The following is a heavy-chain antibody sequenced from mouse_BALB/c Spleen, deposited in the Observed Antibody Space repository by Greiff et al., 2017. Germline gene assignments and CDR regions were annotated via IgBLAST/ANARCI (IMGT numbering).Heavy chain of an antibody. CDR2: IWSGGST. CDR1: GFSLTSYG. CDR3: AKNPLYDGYYDWYFDV. Sequence: VQLQQSGPGLVQPSQSLSITCTVSGFSLTSYGVHWVRQSPGKGLEWLGVIWSGGSTDYNAAFISRLSISKDNSKSQVFFKMNSLQADDTAIYYCAKNPLYDGYYDWYFDVWGAGTTVTVSS. D-gene: IGHD2-3*01. J-gene: IGHJ1*01. V-gene: IGHV2-2*01.